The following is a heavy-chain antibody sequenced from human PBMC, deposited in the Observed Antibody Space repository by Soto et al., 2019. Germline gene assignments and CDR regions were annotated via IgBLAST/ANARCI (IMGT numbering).Heavy chain of an antibody. Sequence: QVQLQESGGGLVKPSGTLSLTCAVSGGSISSSNWWSWVRQPPGKGLEWIGEIYHSGSTNYNPSLKSRVTISVDKSKNQFSLKLSSVTAADTAVYYCARSPDSSGYYPRRYYYGMDVWGQGTTVTVSS. J-gene: IGHJ6*02. D-gene: IGHD3-22*01. V-gene: IGHV4-4*02. CDR2: IYHSGST. CDR1: GGSISSSNW. CDR3: ARSPDSSGYYPRRYYYGMDV.